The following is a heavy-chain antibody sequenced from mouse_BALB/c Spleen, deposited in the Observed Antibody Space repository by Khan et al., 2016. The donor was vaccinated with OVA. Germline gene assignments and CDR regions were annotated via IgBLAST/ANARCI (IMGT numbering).Heavy chain of an antibody. J-gene: IGHJ4*01. Sequence: QVQLKESGPGLVAPSQSLSITCTISGFSLTNYGVHWVRQPPGKGLEWLGVIWSDGSATYTSALKSRLSISKDNSKNQVFLKMNSLQTDDTAVYYCARQPYYHYYIMDYWGQGTSVTVSS. D-gene: IGHD2-10*01. V-gene: IGHV2-6-1*01. CDR1: GFSLTNYG. CDR2: IWSDGSA. CDR3: ARQPYYHYYIMDY.